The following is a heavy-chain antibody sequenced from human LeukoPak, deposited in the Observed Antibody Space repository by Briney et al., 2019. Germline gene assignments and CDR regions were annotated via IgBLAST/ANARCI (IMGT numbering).Heavy chain of an antibody. V-gene: IGHV4-61*01. J-gene: IGHJ4*02. CDR3: ASGNNYYDSSGYFAISD. CDR2: IYYSGST. CDR1: GGSVSSGSYY. Sequence: SETLSLTCTVSGGSVSSGSYYWSRIRQPPGKGLEWIGYIYYSGSTNYNPSLKSRVTTSVDTSKNQFSLKLSSVTAADTAVYYCASGNNYYDSSGYFAISDWGQGTLVTVSS. D-gene: IGHD3-22*01.